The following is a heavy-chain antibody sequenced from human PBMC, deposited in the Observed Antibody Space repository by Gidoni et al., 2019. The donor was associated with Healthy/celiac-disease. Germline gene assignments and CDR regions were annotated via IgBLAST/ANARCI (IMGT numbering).Heavy chain of an antibody. J-gene: IGHJ6*02. CDR1: GCTFSSYT. Sequence: QVQLVQSGAEVKKPGSSVKVSCKASGCTFSSYTISWVRQAPGQGLEWMGRIIPILGIANYAQKFQGRVTITADKSTSTAYMELSSLRSEDTAVYYCARAYGSGTPPRWYYGMDVWGQGTTVTVSS. CDR2: IIPILGIA. D-gene: IGHD3-10*01. CDR3: ARAYGSGTPPRWYYGMDV. V-gene: IGHV1-69*02.